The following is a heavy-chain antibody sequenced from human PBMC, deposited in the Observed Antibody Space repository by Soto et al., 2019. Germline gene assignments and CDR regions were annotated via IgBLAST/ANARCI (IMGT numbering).Heavy chain of an antibody. CDR2: IYYSGST. CDR1: GGSISSYY. Sequence: TSETLCLTCTVSGGSISSYYWSWIRQPPGKGLEWIGYIYYSGSTNYNPSLKSRVTISLDTSKNQFSLKLSSVTAADTAVYYCARVGGINWFDPWGQGTLVTVSS. CDR3: ARVGGINWFDP. J-gene: IGHJ5*02. D-gene: IGHD3-16*01. V-gene: IGHV4-59*12.